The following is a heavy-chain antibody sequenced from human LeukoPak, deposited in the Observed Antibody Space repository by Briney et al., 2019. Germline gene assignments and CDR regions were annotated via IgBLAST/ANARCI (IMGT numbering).Heavy chain of an antibody. CDR2: ISYSGTT. Sequence: SETLSLTCTVSGGSISTYYWTWIRQPPGKGVEWIGYISYSGTTDYNPSLKSRVTISLDTSKNQFSLKLRSVTTADTAVYYCARGRYQLDYWGQGTLVTVSS. D-gene: IGHD2-2*01. CDR1: GGSISTYY. CDR3: ARGRYQLDY. J-gene: IGHJ4*02. V-gene: IGHV4-59*01.